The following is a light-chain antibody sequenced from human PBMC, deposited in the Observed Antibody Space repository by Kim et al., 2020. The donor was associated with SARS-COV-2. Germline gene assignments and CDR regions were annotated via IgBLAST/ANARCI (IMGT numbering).Light chain of an antibody. V-gene: IGKV3-20*01. CDR2: GAS. J-gene: IGKJ1*01. Sequence: EIVLTQSPGTLSSSPGERATLSCRASQSVSSSYLAWYQQKPGQAPRLLIYGASNRATGTPDRFSGSGSGTDFTLTISRLEPEDFAVYYCHQYGSAPLTFGPGTKVDIK. CDR1: QSVSSSY. CDR3: HQYGSAPLT.